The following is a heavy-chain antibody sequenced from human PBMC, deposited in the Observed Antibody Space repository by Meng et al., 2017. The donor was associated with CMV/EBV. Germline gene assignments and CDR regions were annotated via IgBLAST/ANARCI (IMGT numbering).Heavy chain of an antibody. V-gene: IGHV4-39*07. CDR1: GGSISSSSYY. Sequence: SETLSLTCTVSGGSISSSSYYWGWIRQPPGKGLEWIGSIYYSGSTYYNPSLTSRVTISVDTSKNQFSLKLSSMTAADTAVYYCARASNWNDNWFDPWGQGTLVTVSS. D-gene: IGHD1-20*01. CDR3: ARASNWNDNWFDP. CDR2: IYYSGST. J-gene: IGHJ5*02.